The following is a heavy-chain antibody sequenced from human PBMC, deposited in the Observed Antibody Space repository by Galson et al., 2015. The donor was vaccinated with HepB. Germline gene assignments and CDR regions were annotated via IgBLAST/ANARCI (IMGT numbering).Heavy chain of an antibody. V-gene: IGHV3-7*01. CDR3: ARDLRGSGWYIDY. J-gene: IGHJ4*02. D-gene: IGHD6-19*01. Sequence: SLRLSCAASGFTFSSYWMSWVRQAPGEGLEWVANLKQDGSERYYVDSVKGRFTIFRDNAKNSLYLQMNSLRAEDTAVYYCARDLRGSGWYIDYWGQGTLVTVSS. CDR2: LKQDGSER. CDR1: GFTFSSYW.